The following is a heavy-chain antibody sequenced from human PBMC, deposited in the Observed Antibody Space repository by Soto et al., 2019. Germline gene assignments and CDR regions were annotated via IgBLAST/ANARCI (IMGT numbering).Heavy chain of an antibody. Sequence: QVQLVESGGGLVKPGGSLRLSCAASGFTFSDYYMSWIRQSPGKGQERVTYISSSSSYTNYADSVKGRFTISRDNAKNSLSLQMNSLRAEDTAVYYWARVIATACGRGYFDPWGRGTLVTVSS. V-gene: IGHV3-11*05. CDR2: ISSSSSYT. J-gene: IGHJ2*01. CDR1: GFTFSDYY. CDR3: ARVIATACGRGYFDP. D-gene: IGHD6-13*01.